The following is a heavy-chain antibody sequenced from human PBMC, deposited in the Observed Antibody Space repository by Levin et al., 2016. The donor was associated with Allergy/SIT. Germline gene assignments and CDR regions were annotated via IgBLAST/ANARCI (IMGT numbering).Heavy chain of an antibody. CDR3: VKDDNRSWYFGAFDV. J-gene: IGHJ3*01. CDR2: IYYSGGT. CDR1: GGSITIGGYY. Sequence: SETLSLTCTVSGGSITIGGYYWSWIRQHPGKGLEWIGYIYYSGGTYYNPSLKSRLTISLDTSKNQFSLKLSSVTAADTAVYYCVKDDNRSWYFGAFDVWGQGTMVTVSS. D-gene: IGHD6-13*01. V-gene: IGHV4-31*03.